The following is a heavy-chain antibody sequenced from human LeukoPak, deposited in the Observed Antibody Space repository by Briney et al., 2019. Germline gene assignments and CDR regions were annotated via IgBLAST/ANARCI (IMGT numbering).Heavy chain of an antibody. CDR3: ARATGGLVVVVIGNYFDY. CDR1: GGTFSSYA. CDR2: IIPIFGTA. J-gene: IGHJ4*02. V-gene: IGHV1-69*05. Sequence: ASVKVSCKASGGTFSSYAISWVRQAPGQGLEWMGGIIPIFGTANYAQKFQGRVTMTRDTSTSTVYMELSSLRSEDTAVYYCARATGGLVVVVIGNYFDYWGQGTLVTVSS. D-gene: IGHD3-22*01.